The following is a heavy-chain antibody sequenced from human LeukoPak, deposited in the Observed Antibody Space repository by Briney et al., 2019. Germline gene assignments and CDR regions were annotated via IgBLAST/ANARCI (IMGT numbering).Heavy chain of an antibody. CDR1: GFTFSSYS. Sequence: PGGSLRLSCAASGFTFSSYSMNWVRQAPGKGLEWVSSTSSSSSYIYYADSVKGRFTISRDNAKNSLYLQMNSLRAEDTAVYYCARVNCSSTSCAMVYYYGMDVWGQGTTVTVSS. V-gene: IGHV3-21*01. CDR2: TSSSSSYI. J-gene: IGHJ6*02. CDR3: ARVNCSSTSCAMVYYYGMDV. D-gene: IGHD2-2*01.